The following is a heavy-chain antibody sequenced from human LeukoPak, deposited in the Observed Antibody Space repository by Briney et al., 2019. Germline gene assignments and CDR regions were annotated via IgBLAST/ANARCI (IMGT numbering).Heavy chain of an antibody. V-gene: IGHV3-33*06. D-gene: IGHD6-19*01. J-gene: IGHJ4*02. CDR2: IWNDGNNK. Sequence: GGSLRLSCVASGFTFGNYGMHWVRQAPGKGLEWVAVIWNDGNNKYYADSVKGRFTISRDNFKNTLYLQMNSLGAEDTAVYYCAKGTVAGTPFFDYWGQGTLVTVSS. CDR3: AKGTVAGTPFFDY. CDR1: GFTFGNYG.